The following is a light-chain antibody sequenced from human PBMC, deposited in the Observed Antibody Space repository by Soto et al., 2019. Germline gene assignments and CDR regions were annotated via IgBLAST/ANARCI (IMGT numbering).Light chain of an antibody. CDR1: RSDIGSYNS. V-gene: IGLV2-23*02. Sequence: QSVLTQPASVSGSPGQSITISCTGTRSDIGSYNSIAWYQQHPGKAPRVMIFEVTKRPSGISNRFSGSKSGSTASLTISGLQAEDEADYFCFSYAPESTYVFGSGTKVTVL. CDR3: FSYAPESTYV. J-gene: IGLJ1*01. CDR2: EVT.